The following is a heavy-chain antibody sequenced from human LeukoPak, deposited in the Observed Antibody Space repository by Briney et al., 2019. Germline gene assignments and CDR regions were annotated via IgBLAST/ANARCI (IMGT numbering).Heavy chain of an antibody. D-gene: IGHD3-10*01. CDR1: GFTFSSYW. V-gene: IGHV3-7*03. CDR3: AKAYYYGSGSYGKNWFDP. J-gene: IGHJ5*02. Sequence: GGSLRLSCAASGFTFSSYWMSWVRQAPGKGLEWVANIKQDGSEKYYVDSVKGRFTISRDNSKNTLYLQMNSLRAEDTAVYYCAKAYYYGSGSYGKNWFDPWGQGTLVTVSS. CDR2: IKQDGSEK.